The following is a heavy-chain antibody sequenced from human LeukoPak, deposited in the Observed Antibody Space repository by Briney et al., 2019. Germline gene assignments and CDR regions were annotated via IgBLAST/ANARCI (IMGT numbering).Heavy chain of an antibody. CDR3: ARDVTDYGDYLSDP. CDR2: IYHSGST. CDR1: GGSISSGGYY. Sequence: PSETLSLTCTVSGGSISSGGYYWSWIRQPPGKGLEWIGYIYHSGSTYYNPSLKSRVTISVDTSKNQFSLKLSSVTAADTAVYYCARDVTDYGDYLSDPWGQGTLVTVSS. J-gene: IGHJ5*02. V-gene: IGHV4-30-2*01. D-gene: IGHD4-17*01.